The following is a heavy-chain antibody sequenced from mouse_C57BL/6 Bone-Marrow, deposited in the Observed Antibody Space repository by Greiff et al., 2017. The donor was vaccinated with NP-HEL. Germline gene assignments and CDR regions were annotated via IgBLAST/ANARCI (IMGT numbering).Heavy chain of an antibody. CDR1: GYAFSSSW. CDR2: IYPGDGDT. J-gene: IGHJ2*01. V-gene: IGHV1-82*01. CDR3: ARGYYSNYGGYFDY. Sequence: VQLQQSGPELVKPGASVKISCKASGYAFSSSWMNWVKQRPGKGLEWIGRIYPGDGDTNYNGKFKGKATLTADKSSSTAYMQLSSLTSEDSAVYFCARGYYSNYGGYFDYWGQGTTLTVSS. D-gene: IGHD2-5*01.